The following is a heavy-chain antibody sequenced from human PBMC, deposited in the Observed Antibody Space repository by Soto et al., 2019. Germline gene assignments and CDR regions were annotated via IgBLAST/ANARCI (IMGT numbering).Heavy chain of an antibody. CDR3: AKDVKGSGSLPPYYYGMDV. Sequence: VQLLESGGGLVQPGGSLRISCAASGFTFSRYAMSWVRQAPGKGLEWVSAISSTGGSTYYGDSLKGRFTISRDNSKNTLYLQMHSLRAEDTALYYCAKDVKGSGSLPPYYYGMDVWGQGTTVTVSS. D-gene: IGHD3-10*01. J-gene: IGHJ6*02. CDR1: GFTFSRYA. V-gene: IGHV3-23*01. CDR2: ISSTGGST.